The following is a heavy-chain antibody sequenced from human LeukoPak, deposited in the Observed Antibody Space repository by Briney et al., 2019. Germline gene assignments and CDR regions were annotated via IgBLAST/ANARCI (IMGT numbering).Heavy chain of an antibody. CDR1: GYTFTNNG. D-gene: IGHD3-3*01. CDR2: ISIYNGNT. CDR3: ARITYDFWSGYYMPDDP. Sequence: GASVKVSCKASGYTFTNNGISWVRQAPGQGLEWMGWISIYNGNTDYAHKLRGRVTMTTATSTSTAYMELRSLRSDDTAVYYCARITYDFWSGYYMPDDPWGQGTLVTVSS. J-gene: IGHJ5*02. V-gene: IGHV1-18*01.